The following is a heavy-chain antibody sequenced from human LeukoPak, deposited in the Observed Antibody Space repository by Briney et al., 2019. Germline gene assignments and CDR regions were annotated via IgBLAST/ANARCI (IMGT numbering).Heavy chain of an antibody. V-gene: IGHV5-51*01. CDR3: ARQGGYYYDSSGYSDY. CDR2: IYPGDSDT. D-gene: IGHD3-22*01. J-gene: IGHJ4*02. CDR1: GYSFTSYW. Sequence: GESLKISCKGSGYSFTSYWIGWVRQMPGKGLEWMGIIYPGDSDTRYSPSFQGQVTISADKSISTAYLQWSSLKASDTAMYYCARQGGYYYDSSGYSDYRGQGTLVTVSS.